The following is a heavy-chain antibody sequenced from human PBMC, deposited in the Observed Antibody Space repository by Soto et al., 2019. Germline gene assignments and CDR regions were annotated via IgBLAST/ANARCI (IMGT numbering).Heavy chain of an antibody. D-gene: IGHD3-16*01. CDR2: IYYSGST. CDR1: GDSVRSENYY. CDR3: ARAAGGIPDPFDI. V-gene: IGHV4-61*01. Sequence: SETLSLTCTVSGDSVRSENYYWTWIRQPPGKGLEWIGYIYYSGSTNYNPSLKSRITISVDTSKNQFSLKLKSVTATDTAVYYCARAAGGIPDPFDIWGQGTMVTVSS. J-gene: IGHJ3*02.